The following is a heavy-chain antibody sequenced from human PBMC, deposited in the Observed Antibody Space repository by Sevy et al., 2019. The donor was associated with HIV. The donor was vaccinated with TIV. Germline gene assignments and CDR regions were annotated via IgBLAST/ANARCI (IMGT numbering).Heavy chain of an antibody. CDR2: ITSPSGYT. CDR1: GFTFSRYT. CDR3: ARGPLWECFDY. D-gene: IGHD3-10*01. Sequence: GGYLRLSCSASGFTFSRYTMNWVRQAPGKGLEWVSSITSPSGYTYYADSMKGRFTISRDNAKNSLDLQMNSLTADDTAVYYCARGPLWECFDYWGQGALVTVSS. J-gene: IGHJ4*02. V-gene: IGHV3-21*01.